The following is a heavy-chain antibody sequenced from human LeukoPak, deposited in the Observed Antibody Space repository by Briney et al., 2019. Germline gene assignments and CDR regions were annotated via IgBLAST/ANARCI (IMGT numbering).Heavy chain of an antibody. D-gene: IGHD3-10*01. Sequence: SQTLSLTCTVSGGSISSGGYYWSWIRQHPGKGLEWIGYIYYSGSTYYNPSLKSRVTISVDTSKNQFSLKLSSVTAADTAVYYCARGVNALLWFGELSFRGSWFDPWGQGTLVTVSS. CDR1: GGSISSGGYY. CDR3: ARGVNALLWFGELSFRGSWFDP. CDR2: IYYSGST. J-gene: IGHJ5*02. V-gene: IGHV4-31*03.